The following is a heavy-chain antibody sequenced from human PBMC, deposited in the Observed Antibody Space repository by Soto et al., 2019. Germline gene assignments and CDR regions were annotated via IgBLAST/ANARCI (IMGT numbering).Heavy chain of an antibody. Sequence: SVKVSCKTSGYTFTNHGISWVRQAPGQGLEWMGGIIPIFGTANYAQKFQGRVTITADKSTSTAYMELSSLRSEDTAVYYCARGASRYCSSTSCMYNWFDPWGQGTLVTVSS. CDR2: IIPIFGTA. J-gene: IGHJ5*02. V-gene: IGHV1-69*06. CDR1: GYTFTNHG. D-gene: IGHD2-2*01. CDR3: ARGASRYCSSTSCMYNWFDP.